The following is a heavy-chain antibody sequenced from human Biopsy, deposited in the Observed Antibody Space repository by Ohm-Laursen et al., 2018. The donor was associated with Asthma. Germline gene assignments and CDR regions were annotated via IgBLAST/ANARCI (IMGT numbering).Heavy chain of an antibody. CDR2: IIPIFGTA. CDR3: AESDYYGSGYYYGMDV. V-gene: IGHV1-69*13. D-gene: IGHD3-10*01. CDR1: VGTFSSYA. J-gene: IGHJ6*02. Sequence: SVKVSCNASVGTFSSYAISWVRQAPGQGLEWMGGIIPIFGTANYAQKFQGRVTITADESTSTAYMELSSLRSEDTAVYYFAESDYYGSGYYYGMDVWGQGTTVTVSS.